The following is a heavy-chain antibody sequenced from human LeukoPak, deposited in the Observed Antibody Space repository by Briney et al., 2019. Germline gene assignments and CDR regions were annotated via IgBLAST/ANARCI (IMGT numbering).Heavy chain of an antibody. CDR1: GYTFTSYD. CDR3: VRVRMVRGVTGFGY. J-gene: IGHJ4*02. CDR2: MNPNSGNT. Sequence: SVKVSCKASGYTFTSYDINWVRQATGQGLEWMGWMNPNSGNTGYAQKFQGRVTMTRNTSISTAYMELSSLRSEDTAVYYCVRVRMVRGVTGFGYWGQGTLVTVSS. D-gene: IGHD3-10*01. V-gene: IGHV1-8*01.